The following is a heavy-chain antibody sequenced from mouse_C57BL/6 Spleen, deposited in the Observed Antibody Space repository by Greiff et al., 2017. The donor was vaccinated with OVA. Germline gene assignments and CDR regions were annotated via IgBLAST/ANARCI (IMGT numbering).Heavy chain of an antibody. CDR1: GYAFSSSW. Sequence: VKLQQSGPELVKPGASVKISCKASGYAFSSSWMNWVKQRPGKGLEWIGRIYPGDGDTNYNGKFKGKATLTADKSSSTAYMQLSSLTSEDSAVYFCARRTTVVAPYFDYWGQGTTLTVSS. J-gene: IGHJ2*01. V-gene: IGHV1-82*01. CDR2: IYPGDGDT. D-gene: IGHD1-1*01. CDR3: ARRTTVVAPYFDY.